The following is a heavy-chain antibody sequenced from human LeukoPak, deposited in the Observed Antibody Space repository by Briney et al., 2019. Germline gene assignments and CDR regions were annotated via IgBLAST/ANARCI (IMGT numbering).Heavy chain of an antibody. V-gene: IGHV3-53*01. D-gene: IGHD3-22*01. CDR1: GFAVSSNY. Sequence: PGGSLRLSCAASGFAVSSNYMSWVRQAPGKGLEWVSVIYSGGGTYYANSVKGRFTIPRDNSKNTLYLQMNSLRAEDTAVYYCARGGRYYDSSGYYHDASDIWGQGTMVTVSS. CDR3: ARGGRYYDSSGYYHDASDI. CDR2: IYSGGGT. J-gene: IGHJ3*02.